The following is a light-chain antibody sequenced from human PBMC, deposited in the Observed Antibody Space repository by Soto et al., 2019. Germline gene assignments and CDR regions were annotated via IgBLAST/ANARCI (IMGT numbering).Light chain of an antibody. J-gene: IGKJ3*01. V-gene: IGKV1-39*01. Sequence: DIQMTQSPSSLSASVGDRVTITCRASQSISNYLNWYQQKPGKAPKLLIYAASSLQSGVPSRFSASGSRTDFTLTISSLQPEDFATYSCQQSYTTLFTFGPGTNVDI. CDR1: QSISNY. CDR2: AAS. CDR3: QQSYTTLFT.